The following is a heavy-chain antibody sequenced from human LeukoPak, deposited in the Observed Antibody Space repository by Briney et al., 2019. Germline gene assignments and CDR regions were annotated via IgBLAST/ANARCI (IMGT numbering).Heavy chain of an antibody. CDR1: GFTFSSYA. Sequence: QPGGSLRLSCAASGFTFSSYAMHWVRQAPGKGLEWVAVISYDGSNKYYADSVKGRFTISRDNSKNTLYLQMNTLRAEDTAVYFCAREEHYRRYFALWGRGTLVTVSS. J-gene: IGHJ2*01. CDR2: ISYDGSNK. V-gene: IGHV3-30-3*01. D-gene: IGHD3-16*02. CDR3: AREEHYRRYFAL.